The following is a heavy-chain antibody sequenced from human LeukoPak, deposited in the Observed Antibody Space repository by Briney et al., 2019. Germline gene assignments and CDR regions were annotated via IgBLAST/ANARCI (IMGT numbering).Heavy chain of an antibody. CDR3: ARGRAARPLSDY. J-gene: IGHJ4*02. Sequence: GVSYISSSGSTIYYADSVEGRFTISRDNAKNSLFLQMNSLRAEDTAIYYCARGRAARPLSDYWGQGTLVTVSS. V-gene: IGHV3-48*03. CDR2: ISSSGSTI. D-gene: IGHD2-15*01.